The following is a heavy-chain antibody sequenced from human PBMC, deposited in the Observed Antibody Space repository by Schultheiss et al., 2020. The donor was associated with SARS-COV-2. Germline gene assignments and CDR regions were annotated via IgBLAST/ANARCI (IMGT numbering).Heavy chain of an antibody. CDR1: GYTFTDYY. CDR2: IIPIFGTA. CDR3: ARALRYSTLWTPVPYYGMDV. D-gene: IGHD6-13*01. J-gene: IGHJ6*02. V-gene: IGHV1-69*13. Sequence: SVKVSCKASGYTFTDYYMNWVRQAPGQGLEWMGGIIPIFGTANYAQKFQGRVTITADESTSTAYMELSSLRSEDTAVYYCARALRYSTLWTPVPYYGMDVWGQGTTVTVSS.